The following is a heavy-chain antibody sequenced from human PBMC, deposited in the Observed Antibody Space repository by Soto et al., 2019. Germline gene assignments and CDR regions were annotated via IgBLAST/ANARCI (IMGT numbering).Heavy chain of an antibody. J-gene: IGHJ5*02. CDR3: ARLARLPNCFDP. CDR2: INHSGST. Sequence: PSETLSLTCAVYGGSFSGYYWSWIRQPPGKGLEWNGEINHSGSTKYNPSLKRRVTISVDTSKNQFSLKLTSVTAAYTSVYYCARLARLPNCFDPWGQGTMVTVSS. V-gene: IGHV4-34*01. CDR1: GGSFSGYY. D-gene: IGHD6-25*01.